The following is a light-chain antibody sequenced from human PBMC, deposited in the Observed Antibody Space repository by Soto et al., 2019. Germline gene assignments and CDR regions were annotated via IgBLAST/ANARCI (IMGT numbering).Light chain of an antibody. J-gene: IGLJ2*01. CDR3: SSYAGSNNIVV. CDR1: SSDVGNYNY. V-gene: IGLV2-8*01. CDR2: EVT. Sequence: QSALTQPPSASGSPGQSVTISCTGTSSDVGNYNYVSWYQQHPGKVPKLMIFEVTKRPSGVPDRFSGSKSGNTASLTVSGLQAEDEADYYCSSYAGSNNIVVFGGGTKLTVL.